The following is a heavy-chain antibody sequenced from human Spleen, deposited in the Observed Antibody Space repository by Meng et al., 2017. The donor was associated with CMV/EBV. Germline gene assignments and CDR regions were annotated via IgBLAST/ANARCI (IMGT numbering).Heavy chain of an antibody. Sequence: GSLRLSCSVSGGSISSHYWSWIRQPPGKGLEWIGHIYYSRSANYNPSLKSRVTISVDTSKNQFSLKLSSVTAADTAVYYCARGGPYYDILTGNYYYYYGMDVWGQGTTVTVSS. V-gene: IGHV4-59*11. CDR2: IYYSRSA. D-gene: IGHD3-9*01. CDR1: GGSISSHY. CDR3: ARGGPYYDILTGNYYYYYGMDV. J-gene: IGHJ6*02.